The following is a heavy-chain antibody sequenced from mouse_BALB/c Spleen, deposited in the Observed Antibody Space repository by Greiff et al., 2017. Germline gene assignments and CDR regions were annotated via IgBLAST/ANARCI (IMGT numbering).Heavy chain of an antibody. V-gene: IGHV1-9*01. Sequence: QVQLQQSGAELMKPGASVKISCKATGYTFSSYWIEWVKQRPGHGLEWIGEILPGSGSTNYNEKFKGKATFTADTSSNTAYMQLCSLTSEDSAVYYCARDAGNYVAWFAYWGQGTLVTVSA. J-gene: IGHJ3*01. CDR1: GYTFSSYW. D-gene: IGHD2-1*01. CDR3: ARDAGNYVAWFAY. CDR2: ILPGSGST.